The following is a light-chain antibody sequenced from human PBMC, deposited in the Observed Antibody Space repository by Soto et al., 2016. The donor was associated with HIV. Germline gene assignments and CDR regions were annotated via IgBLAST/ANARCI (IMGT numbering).Light chain of an antibody. Sequence: DPVSITCRASQGITYYLTWLQQKPGKAPKALIYAASTLETGVPSRFSGSGSGTDFTLTISGLQIEDFATYYCQQSDSNPPTFGQGTKLEIK. J-gene: IGKJ2*01. CDR3: QQSDSNPPT. CDR1: QGITYY. CDR2: AAS. V-gene: IGKV1-39*01.